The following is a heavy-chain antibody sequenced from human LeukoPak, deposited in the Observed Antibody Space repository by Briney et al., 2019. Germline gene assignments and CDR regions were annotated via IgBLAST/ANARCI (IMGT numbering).Heavy chain of an antibody. Sequence: AVKVCCKASGGTFSDYALDWVRQAPAQGLEWMGVFIPILGTANSTQKFQDRVTITADISTNTVYMELSSLRSEDTAVYYCARVATTYGSGTGYFDYWGQGTLVTVSS. D-gene: IGHD3-10*01. CDR1: GGTFSDYA. V-gene: IGHV1-69*10. CDR3: ARVATTYGSGTGYFDY. J-gene: IGHJ4*02. CDR2: FIPILGTA.